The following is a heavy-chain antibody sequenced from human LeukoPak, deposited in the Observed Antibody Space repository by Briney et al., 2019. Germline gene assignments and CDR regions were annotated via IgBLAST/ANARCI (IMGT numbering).Heavy chain of an antibody. CDR2: FDPSDSYT. CDR3: ARVIHLGELSLYDY. J-gene: IGHJ4*02. V-gene: IGHV5-10-1*01. CDR1: GYSFTTYW. D-gene: IGHD3-16*02. Sequence: GESLKISCKGSGYSFTTYWITWVPQLPGKGLEWMGRFDPSDSYTNYSPSFQGHVTISADKSISTPYLQWSSLKASDTAMYYCARVIHLGELSLYDYWGQGTLVTVSS.